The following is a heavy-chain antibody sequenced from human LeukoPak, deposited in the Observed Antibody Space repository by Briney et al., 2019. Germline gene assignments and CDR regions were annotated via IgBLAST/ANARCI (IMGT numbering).Heavy chain of an antibody. V-gene: IGHV3-23*01. CDR2: ISGSGGST. Sequence: GGSLRLSCAASGFTFSSYAMSWVRQAPGKGLEWVSAISGSGGSTYYADSVKGRFTISRDNSKNTLYLQMNSLRAEDTAVYYCARAVYYDSSGYYPPRWFDPWGQGTLVTVSS. CDR3: ARAVYYDSSGYYPPRWFDP. J-gene: IGHJ5*02. CDR1: GFTFSSYA. D-gene: IGHD3-22*01.